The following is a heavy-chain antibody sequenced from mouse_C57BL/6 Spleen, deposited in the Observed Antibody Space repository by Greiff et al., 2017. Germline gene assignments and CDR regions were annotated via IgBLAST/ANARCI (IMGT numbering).Heavy chain of an antibody. CDR3: ERGIGSYFDY. J-gene: IGHJ2*01. CDR1: GYTFTSYW. Sequence: QVQLQQPGAELVMPGASVQLSCTASGYTFTSYWMHWVKQRPGQGLEWIGEIDPSDSYTNYNQKFKGKSTLTVDKSSSTAYMQLSSLTSEDSAVYYCERGIGSYFDYWGQGTTLTVSS. CDR2: IDPSDSYT. D-gene: IGHD2-14*01. V-gene: IGHV1-69*01.